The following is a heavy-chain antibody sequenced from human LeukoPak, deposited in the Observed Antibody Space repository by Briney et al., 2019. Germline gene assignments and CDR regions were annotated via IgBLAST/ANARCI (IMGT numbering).Heavy chain of an antibody. V-gene: IGHV3-48*03. Sequence: PGGSLRLSCAASGFTFSSYEMNWVRQAPGKGLEWVSHISSGGTTIYYADSVKGRFTVSRDSVETSLFLQMNSLRVDDTAVYYCERDFEVPAAAPDYYYFYYMDVWGTGTTVTVSS. J-gene: IGHJ6*03. D-gene: IGHD2-2*01. CDR3: ERDFEVPAAAPDYYYFYYMDV. CDR2: ISSGGTTI. CDR1: GFTFSSYE.